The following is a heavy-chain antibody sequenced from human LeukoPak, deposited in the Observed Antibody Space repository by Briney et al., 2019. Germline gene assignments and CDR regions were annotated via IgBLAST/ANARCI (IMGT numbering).Heavy chain of an antibody. Sequence: SVEVSCKASGGTFSSYAISWVRQAPGQGLEWMGRIIPILGIANYAQKFQGRVTITADKSTSTAYMELSSLRSEDTAVYYCARDFAVAGTGYDYWGQGTLVTVSS. V-gene: IGHV1-69*04. J-gene: IGHJ4*02. CDR1: GGTFSSYA. CDR3: ARDFAVAGTGYDY. D-gene: IGHD6-19*01. CDR2: IIPILGIA.